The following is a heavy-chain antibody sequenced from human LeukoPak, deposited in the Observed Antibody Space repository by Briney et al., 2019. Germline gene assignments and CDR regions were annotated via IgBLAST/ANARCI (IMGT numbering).Heavy chain of an antibody. D-gene: IGHD2-21*02. Sequence: SETLSLTCSVTGDSFSGSTFDWAWIRQPPGKGLEWIANIYYRGSTHYSPSLESRVTISVDTSKNQFSLRLSSVTAADTAVYYCARVGVRTYCGSGCYSDYFDIWGQGTLVTVSS. CDR1: GDSFSGSTFD. V-gene: IGHV4-39*07. J-gene: IGHJ4*02. CDR3: ARVGVRTYCGSGCYSDYFDI. CDR2: IYYRGST.